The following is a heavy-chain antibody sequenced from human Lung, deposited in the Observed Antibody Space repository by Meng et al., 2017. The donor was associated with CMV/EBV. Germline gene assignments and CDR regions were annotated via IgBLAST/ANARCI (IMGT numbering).Heavy chain of an antibody. Sequence: GGSLRLSCAASKFTFDDYGMSWVRQTPGKGLEWVSGITRNGESTGHADSVKGRFTISRDNIKNSLYLQMNSLRAEDTAFYYCARGYLGGPVDDWGQGTLVTVSS. V-gene: IGHV3-20*04. J-gene: IGHJ4*02. D-gene: IGHD1-1*01. CDR2: ITRNGEST. CDR1: KFTFDDYG. CDR3: ARGYLGGPVDD.